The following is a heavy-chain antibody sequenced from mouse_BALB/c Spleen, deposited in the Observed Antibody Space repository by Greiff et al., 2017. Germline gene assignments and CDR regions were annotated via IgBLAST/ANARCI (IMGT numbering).Heavy chain of an antibody. D-gene: IGHD4-1*02. J-gene: IGHJ3*01. V-gene: IGHV5-4*02. CDR3: ARASTGTSCAY. CDR1: GFTFSDYY. CDR2: ISDGGSYT. Sequence: EVKVEASGGGLVKPGGSLKLSCAASGFTFSDYYMYWVRQTPEKRLEWVATISDGGSYTYYPDSVKGRFTISRDNAKNNLYLQMSSLKSEDTAMYYCARASTGTSCAYWGQGTLVTVSA.